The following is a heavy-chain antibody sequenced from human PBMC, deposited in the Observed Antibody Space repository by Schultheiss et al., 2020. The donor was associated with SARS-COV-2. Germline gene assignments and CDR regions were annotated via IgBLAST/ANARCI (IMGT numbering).Heavy chain of an antibody. D-gene: IGHD2-15*01. Sequence: SQTLSLTCSVSGGSLSSDYWSWIRQPAGKGLEWIGRIYTSGITVYNPSLQSRVTMSIDTSKNQFSLRLTSVTAADTAVYYCARGDIHYYYGMDVWGQGTTVTVSS. CDR2: IYTSGIT. J-gene: IGHJ6*02. CDR3: ARGDIHYYYGMDV. V-gene: IGHV4-4*07. CDR1: GGSLSSDY.